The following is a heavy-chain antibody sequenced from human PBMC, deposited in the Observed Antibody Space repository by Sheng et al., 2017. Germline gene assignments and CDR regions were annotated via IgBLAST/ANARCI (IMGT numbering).Heavy chain of an antibody. CDR3: AKTTTVTIDFTDY. CDR2: ISGSGGST. Sequence: EVQLLESGGGLVQPGGSLRLSCAASGFTFSSYAMSWVRQAPGKGLEWVSAISGSGGSTYYADSVKGRFTISRDNSKNTMYLQMNSLRAEDTAVYYCAKTTTVTIDFTDYWGQGTLVTVSS. D-gene: IGHD4-17*01. CDR1: GFTFSSYA. V-gene: IGHV3-23*01. J-gene: IGHJ4*02.